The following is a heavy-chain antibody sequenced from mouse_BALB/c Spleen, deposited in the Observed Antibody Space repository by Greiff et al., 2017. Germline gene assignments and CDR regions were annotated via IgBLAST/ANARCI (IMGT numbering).Heavy chain of an antibody. V-gene: IGHV1S29*02. CDR1: GYTFTDYN. Sequence: EVKLQESGPELVKPGASVKISCKASGYTFTDYNMHWVKQSHGKSLEWIGYIYPYNGGTGYNQKFKSKATLTVDNSSSTAYMELRSLTSEDSAVYYCARDLRGDRYEGFAYWGQGTLVTVSA. CDR2: IYPYNGGT. CDR3: ARDLRGDRYEGFAY. D-gene: IGHD2-14*01. J-gene: IGHJ3*01.